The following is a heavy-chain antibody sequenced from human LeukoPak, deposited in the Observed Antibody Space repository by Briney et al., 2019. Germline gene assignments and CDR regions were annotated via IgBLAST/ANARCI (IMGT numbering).Heavy chain of an antibody. Sequence: GGSLRLSCVASGFTLSSYSLSWVRQAPGKGLEWVSYISSSSTTIYYADSVKGRFTISRDNARNSLYLQMNSLRAEETALYYCSRDGGNRFDYWGQGNLVTASP. V-gene: IGHV3-48*01. D-gene: IGHD4-23*01. CDR3: SRDGGNRFDY. CDR1: GFTLSSYS. J-gene: IGHJ4*02. CDR2: ISSSSTTI.